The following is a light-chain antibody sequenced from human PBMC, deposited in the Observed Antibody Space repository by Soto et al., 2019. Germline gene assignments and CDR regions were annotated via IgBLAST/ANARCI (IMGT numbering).Light chain of an antibody. J-gene: IGKJ5*01. CDR1: QDDGKC. V-gene: IGKV1-12*01. Sequence: MTESPSSVGAPVGDRSTTMCGASQDDGKCLAWYQQKPGKAPTLLIHGASNLQTGVPSRYSGSGSETDFTLTISSLKNEDFATYYCLQSNSYTFTFGQGTRLEIK. CDR2: GAS. CDR3: LQSNSYTFT.